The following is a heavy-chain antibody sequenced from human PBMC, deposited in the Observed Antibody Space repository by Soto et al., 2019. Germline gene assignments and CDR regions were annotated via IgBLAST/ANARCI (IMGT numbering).Heavy chain of an antibody. Sequence: QVQLVESGGGVVQPGRSLRLSCAASGFTFSSYAMHWVRQAPGKGLEWVAVISYDGSNKYYADSVKGRFTISRDNYKNTLYLQMNSLRAEDTAVYYCARGLGYCGGGSCYPPYGMDVWGQGTTVTVSS. CDR1: GFTFSSYA. D-gene: IGHD2-15*01. CDR3: ARGLGYCGGGSCYPPYGMDV. CDR2: ISYDGSNK. V-gene: IGHV3-30-3*01. J-gene: IGHJ6*02.